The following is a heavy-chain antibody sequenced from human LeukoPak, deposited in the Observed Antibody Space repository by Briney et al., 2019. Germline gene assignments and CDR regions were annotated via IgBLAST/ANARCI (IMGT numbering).Heavy chain of an antibody. CDR2: IIPIFGTA. CDR1: GGTFSSYA. J-gene: IGHJ3*02. D-gene: IGHD5-24*01. CDR3: ARDRTRDGYNLDAFDI. Sequence: SVKVSCKASGGTFSSYAISWVRQAPGQGLEWMGGIIPIFGTANYAQKFQGRVTITADESTSTAYMELSSLRSEDTAVYYCARDRTRDGYNLDAFDIWGQGTMVTVSS. V-gene: IGHV1-69*01.